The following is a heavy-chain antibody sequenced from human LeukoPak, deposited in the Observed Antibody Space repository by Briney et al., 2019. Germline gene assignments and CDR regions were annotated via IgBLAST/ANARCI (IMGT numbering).Heavy chain of an antibody. CDR1: GFTFTNAW. D-gene: IGHD2-2*01. Sequence: PGGSLRLSCAASGFTFTNAWMNWVRQAPGKGLEWVGRIKSKTVGGTIDYAAPVKGRFTISRDDSKNTLYLQMDSLKAEDTAVYYCTTDYRKSTTCYLNYWGQGTLVTVSS. CDR3: TTDYRKSTTCYLNY. J-gene: IGHJ4*02. CDR2: IKSKTVGGTI. V-gene: IGHV3-15*07.